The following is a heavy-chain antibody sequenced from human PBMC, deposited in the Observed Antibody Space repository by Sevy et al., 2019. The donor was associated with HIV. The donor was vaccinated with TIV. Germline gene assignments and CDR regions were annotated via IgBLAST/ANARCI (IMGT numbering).Heavy chain of an antibody. Sequence: SETLSLTCTVSGYSISSGYYWGWIRQPPGKGLEWIGSIYHSGSTYYNPSLKSRVTISVDTSKNQFSLKLSSVTAADTAVYYCARKPAWQVEYYFDYWGQGTLVTVSS. D-gene: IGHD2-15*01. J-gene: IGHJ4*02. CDR2: IYHSGST. CDR3: ARKPAWQVEYYFDY. V-gene: IGHV4-38-2*02. CDR1: GYSISSGYY.